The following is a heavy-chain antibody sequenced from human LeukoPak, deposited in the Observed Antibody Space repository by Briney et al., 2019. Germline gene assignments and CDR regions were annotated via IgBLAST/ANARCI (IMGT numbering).Heavy chain of an antibody. Sequence: ASVKVSCKASGYTFTSYGISWVRQAPGQGLEWMGWISAYNGNTNYAQKLQGRVTMTTDTSTSTAYMELRSLRSDDMAVYYCARDMRDSSGYWVYYFDYWGQGTLVTVSS. V-gene: IGHV1-18*03. J-gene: IGHJ4*02. CDR3: ARDMRDSSGYWVYYFDY. CDR1: GYTFTSYG. CDR2: ISAYNGNT. D-gene: IGHD3-22*01.